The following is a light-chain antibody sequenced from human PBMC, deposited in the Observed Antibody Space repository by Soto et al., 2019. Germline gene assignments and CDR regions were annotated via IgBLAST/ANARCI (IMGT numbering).Light chain of an antibody. CDR3: QRYNSGGPLT. V-gene: IGKV1-27*01. J-gene: IGKJ4*01. CDR2: AAS. CDR1: EGISNY. Sequence: DIQMTQSPSSLSASIGDRVTITCRASEGISNYLAWFQQKPGKVPKLLIYAASTLQSGVPSRFSGSGSGTDFPLAINSRQPDDVSTYYCQRYNSGGPLTFGGGTKVEIK.